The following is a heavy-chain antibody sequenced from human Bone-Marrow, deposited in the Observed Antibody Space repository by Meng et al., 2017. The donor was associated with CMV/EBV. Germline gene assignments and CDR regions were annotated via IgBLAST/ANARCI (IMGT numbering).Heavy chain of an antibody. CDR1: GFTFSSYS. J-gene: IGHJ6*02. D-gene: IGHD1-26*01. CDR3: ARGVTILGGGVGGLFDYYYYYGMDV. Sequence: GESLKISCAASGFTFSSYSMNWVRQAPGKGLEWVSSISSSSSYIYYADSVKGRFTISRDNAKNSLYLQMNSLRAEDTAVYYCARGVTILGGGVGGLFDYYYYYGMDVWGQGTTVTVYS. V-gene: IGHV3-21*01. CDR2: ISSSSSYI.